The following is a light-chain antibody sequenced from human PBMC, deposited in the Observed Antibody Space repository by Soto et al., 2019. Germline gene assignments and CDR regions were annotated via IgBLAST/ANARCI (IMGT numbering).Light chain of an antibody. V-gene: IGKV1-8*01. J-gene: IGKJ1*01. CDR1: QGISSY. Sequence: AIXMTQSPSSFSASTGDRVTITCRASQGISSYLAWYQQKPGKAPKLLIYAASTLQSGVPSRFSGSGSGTDFTLTISCLQSEDFATYYCQQYYSYPQTFGQGTKVDIK. CDR3: QQYYSYPQT. CDR2: AAS.